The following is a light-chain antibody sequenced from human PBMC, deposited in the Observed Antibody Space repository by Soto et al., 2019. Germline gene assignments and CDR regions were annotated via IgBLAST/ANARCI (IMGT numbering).Light chain of an antibody. J-gene: IGLJ1*01. CDR1: ISNIGGNS. V-gene: IGLV1-51*01. CDR2: DDN. Sequence: QSLLTQPPSVSAAPGQKCTISCSGSISNIGGNSVSWYQQLPGTAPKLLIYDDNKRPSGIPDRFSGSKSGTSATLGITGFQTGDEADYYCGSWDSSLSAYVFGTGTKVTVL. CDR3: GSWDSSLSAYV.